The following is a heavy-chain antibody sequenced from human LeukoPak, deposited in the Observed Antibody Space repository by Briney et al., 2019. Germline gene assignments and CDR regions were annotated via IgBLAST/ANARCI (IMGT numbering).Heavy chain of an antibody. V-gene: IGHV3-23*01. CDR3: AKDRIFGVVIISYYMDV. J-gene: IGHJ6*03. CDR1: GFTFSSYA. Sequence: SGGSLRLSCAASGFTFSSYAMSWVRQAPGKGLEWVSAISGSGGSTYYADSVKGRFTISRDNSKNTLYLQMNSLRAEDTAVYYCAKDRIFGVVIISYYMDVWGNGTTVTVSS. D-gene: IGHD3-3*01. CDR2: ISGSGGST.